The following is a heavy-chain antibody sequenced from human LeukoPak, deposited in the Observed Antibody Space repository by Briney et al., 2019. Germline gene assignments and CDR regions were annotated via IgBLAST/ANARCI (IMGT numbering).Heavy chain of an antibody. V-gene: IGHV3-53*01. CDR2: IYSDNT. CDR3: AELGITMIGGV. Sequence: GGSLRLSCTVSGFTVSSNSMSWVRQAPGKGLEWVSFIYSDNTHYSDSVKGRFTISRDNSKNTLYPQMNSLRAEDTAVYYCAELGITMIGGVWGKGTTVTISS. D-gene: IGHD3-10*02. CDR1: GFTVSSNS. J-gene: IGHJ6*04.